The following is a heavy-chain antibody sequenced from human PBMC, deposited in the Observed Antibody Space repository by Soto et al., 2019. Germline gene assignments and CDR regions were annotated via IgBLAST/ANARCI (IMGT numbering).Heavy chain of an antibody. V-gene: IGHV1-69*13. CDR3: ARDVDSSGYLGY. Sequence: APVQVSGESSGGTFGSDAISCVRQAPGQGLEWMGGIIPIFGTANYAQKFQGRVTITADESTSTAYMELSSMRSEDTAVYYCARDVDSSGYLGYWGQGTLVTFAS. J-gene: IGHJ4*02. D-gene: IGHD3-22*01. CDR2: IIPIFGTA. CDR1: GGTFGSDA.